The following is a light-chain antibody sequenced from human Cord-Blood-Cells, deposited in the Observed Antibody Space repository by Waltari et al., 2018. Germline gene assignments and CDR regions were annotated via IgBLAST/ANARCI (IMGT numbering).Light chain of an antibody. V-gene: IGKV3-15*01. J-gene: IGKJ1*01. Sequence: ELVMTQSTATLPVSPGERATISWRASQSVSSNLAWYQQKPGQAPRLHIYGASTRATGIPSSFSGIGSGTRFPLTIISLQSEDFAVYCCQQYNNWTRTFGQGTKVEIK. CDR2: GAS. CDR1: QSVSSN. CDR3: QQYNNWTRT.